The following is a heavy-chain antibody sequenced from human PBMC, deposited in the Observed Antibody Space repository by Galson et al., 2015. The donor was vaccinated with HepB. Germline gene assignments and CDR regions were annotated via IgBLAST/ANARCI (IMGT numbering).Heavy chain of an antibody. Sequence: SLRLSCAASGFSFKNYFMNWVRQAPGKGLEWVSPIDSTSSYIYYADSVKGRFTVSRDNAKNSLYLQMNSLRAEDTAVYYCAEIGAVAGHDAFDFWGQGTMVTVAS. D-gene: IGHD6-19*01. CDR1: GFSFKNYF. CDR3: AEIGAVAGHDAFDF. V-gene: IGHV3-21*01. CDR2: IDSTSSYI. J-gene: IGHJ3*01.